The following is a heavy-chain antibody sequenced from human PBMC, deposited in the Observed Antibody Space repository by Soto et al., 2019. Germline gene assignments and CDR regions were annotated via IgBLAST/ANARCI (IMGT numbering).Heavy chain of an antibody. J-gene: IGHJ6*03. CDR2: IKQDGSEK. Sequence: GESLKISCAASGFTFSSYWMSWVRQAPGKGLEWVANIKQDGSEKYYVDSVKGRFTISRDNAKNSLYLQMNSLRAEDTAVYYCARDGMARKQLSYYYMDVWGKGTTVTVSS. CDR1: GFTFSSYW. V-gene: IGHV3-7*01. CDR3: ARDGMARKQLSYYYMDV. D-gene: IGHD5-18*01.